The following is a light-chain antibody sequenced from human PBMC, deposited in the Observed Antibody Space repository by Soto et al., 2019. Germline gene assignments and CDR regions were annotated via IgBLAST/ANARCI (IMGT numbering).Light chain of an antibody. CDR1: QSVSSD. J-gene: IGKJ4*01. V-gene: IGKV3-15*01. Sequence: EIVLTQSPATLSVAPGERATLSCRASQSVSSDLAWFQQKPGQAPRLLMYGASTRATGIPARFSGRGSGTEFTLTISSLQSEDFALYHCNNWPLTFGGGTKVEIK. CDR2: GAS. CDR3: NNWPLT.